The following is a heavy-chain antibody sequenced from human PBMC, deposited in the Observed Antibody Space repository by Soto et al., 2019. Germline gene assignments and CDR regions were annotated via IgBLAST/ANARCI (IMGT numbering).Heavy chain of an antibody. Sequence: QVQLVQSGAEVKKPGASVKVSCKASGYIFIHYYIHWVRQAPGQGLEWMAIINPNGGSTDYAQKFQCRVTVTIDTATSAVSMELSSLGYDDTAVYFCAGSRLQGDFWGEGSLVTVSS. CDR1: GYIFIHYY. V-gene: IGHV1-46*03. D-gene: IGHD2-21*01. CDR3: AGSRLQGDF. J-gene: IGHJ4*02. CDR2: INPNGGST.